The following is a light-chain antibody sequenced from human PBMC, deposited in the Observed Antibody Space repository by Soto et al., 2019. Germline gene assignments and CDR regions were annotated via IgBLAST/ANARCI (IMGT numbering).Light chain of an antibody. J-gene: IGKJ2*01. Sequence: EVVLTQSPVTLSLSPGERATLSCRASQSVSSSYLAWYQQKPGQAPRLLIHGASSRATGIPDRFSGSGSGTDFTLTISRLEPEDFAVYYCQQYDTSIWAYTFGQGTKLEIK. V-gene: IGKV3-20*01. CDR3: QQYDTSIWAYT. CDR1: QSVSSSY. CDR2: GAS.